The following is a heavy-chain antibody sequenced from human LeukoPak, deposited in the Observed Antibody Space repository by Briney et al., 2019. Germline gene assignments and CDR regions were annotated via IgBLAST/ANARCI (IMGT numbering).Heavy chain of an antibody. J-gene: IGHJ4*02. CDR1: GGSISSSSYY. V-gene: IGHV4-39*01. Sequence: SEALSLTCTVSGGSISSSSYYSGWIRQPPGKGLGWIGSIYYSGSTYYNPSLKSRVTISVDTSKNQFSLKLSSVTAADTAVYYCARPNPYYDFWSGPFDYWGQGTLVTVSS. CDR2: IYYSGST. D-gene: IGHD3-3*01. CDR3: ARPNPYYDFWSGPFDY.